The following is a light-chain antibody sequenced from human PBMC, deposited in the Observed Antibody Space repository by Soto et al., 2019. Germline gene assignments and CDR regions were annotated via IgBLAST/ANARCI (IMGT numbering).Light chain of an antibody. V-gene: IGLV2-14*01. CDR3: SSYTSSGTLV. CDR2: DVS. CDR1: SSDVGGYNY. J-gene: IGLJ1*01. Sequence: QSALTQPASVSGSPGQSITISYTGTSSDVGGYNYVSWYQQHPGKAPKLMIYDVSNWPSGVSNRFSGSKSGNTASLTISGLQAEDEADYYCSSYTSSGTLVFGTGTKVT.